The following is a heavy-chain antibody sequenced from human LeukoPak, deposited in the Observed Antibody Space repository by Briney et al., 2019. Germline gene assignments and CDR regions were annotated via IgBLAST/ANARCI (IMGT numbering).Heavy chain of an antibody. D-gene: IGHD1-14*01. J-gene: IGHJ6*03. CDR1: GFTFSSYS. V-gene: IGHV3-21*01. Sequence: GGSLRLSCAASGFTFSSYSMHWVRQSPGKGLEWVSSISSSSSYIYYTDSLKGRFTISRDNAKKSLYLQMNSLRAEDTAVYYCARDRGNQRGYYYYYMDVWGKGTTVTVSS. CDR2: ISSSSSYI. CDR3: ARDRGNQRGYYYYYMDV.